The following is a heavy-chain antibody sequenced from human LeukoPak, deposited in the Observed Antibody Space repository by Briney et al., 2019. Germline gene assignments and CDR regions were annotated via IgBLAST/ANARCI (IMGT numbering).Heavy chain of an antibody. D-gene: IGHD5-12*01. J-gene: IGHJ4*02. V-gene: IGHV4-59*12. CDR2: INHSGST. Sequence: PSETLSLTCTVSGGSISSYYWSWIRQPPGKGLEWIGEINHSGSTNYNPSLKSRVTISVDTSKNQFSLKLSSVTAADTAVYYCARADRGYSGYEPFDYWGQGTLVTVSS. CDR3: ARADRGYSGYEPFDY. CDR1: GGSISSYY.